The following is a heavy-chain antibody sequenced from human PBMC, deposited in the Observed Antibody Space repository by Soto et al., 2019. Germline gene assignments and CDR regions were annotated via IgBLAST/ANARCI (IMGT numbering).Heavy chain of an antibody. CDR2: ISYDSYNK. CDR1: GFTFSYG. V-gene: IGHV3-30*18. CDR3: AKLVIGDCSGNTCDDY. D-gene: IGHD2-15*01. J-gene: IGHJ4*02. Sequence: VQLLESGGGLIQPGGSLRLSCAASGFTFSYGIHWLRQAPGKGVEWVASISYDSYNKFYGDSVKGRLTISRDNSKNTQFLQMNSLRAEDTAVYYCAKLVIGDCSGNTCDDYWGQGTMVAVSS.